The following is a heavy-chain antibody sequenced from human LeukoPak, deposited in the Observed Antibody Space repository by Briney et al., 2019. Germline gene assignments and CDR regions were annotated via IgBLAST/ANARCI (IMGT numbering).Heavy chain of an antibody. D-gene: IGHD5-18*01. CDR2: IYTSGST. CDR3: ARVGYSYGYGSGAFDI. Sequence: SETLSLTCTVSGGSISSYYWSWIRQPAGKGLEWIGRIYTSGSTNYNPSLKSRVTVSVDTSKNQFSLKLSSVTAADTAVYYCARVGYSYGYGSGAFDIWGQGTMVTVSS. J-gene: IGHJ3*02. V-gene: IGHV4-4*07. CDR1: GGSISSYY.